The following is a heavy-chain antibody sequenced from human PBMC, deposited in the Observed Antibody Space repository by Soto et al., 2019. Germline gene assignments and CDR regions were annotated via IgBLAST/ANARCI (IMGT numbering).Heavy chain of an antibody. CDR3: ARAPLGDYYDSSGYPTYGMDV. D-gene: IGHD3-22*01. V-gene: IGHV4-4*02. Sequence: SEILSLTCAVSGGSISSSNWWSWVRQPPGKGLEWIGEIYHSGSTNYNPSLKSRVTISVGKSKNQFSLKLSSVTAADTAVYYCARAPLGDYYDSSGYPTYGMDVWGQGTTVTVSS. CDR1: GGSISSSNW. CDR2: IYHSGST. J-gene: IGHJ6*02.